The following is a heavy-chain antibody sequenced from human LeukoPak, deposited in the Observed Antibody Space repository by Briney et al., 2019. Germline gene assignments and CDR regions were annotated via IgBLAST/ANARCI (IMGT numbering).Heavy chain of an antibody. Sequence: PGGSLRLSCAASGFTFSSYAMHWVRQAPGKGLEWVAVISYDGSNKYYADSVKGRFTISRDNSKNTLYLQMNSLRAEDTAVYYCARDSGALLWFGELGVLDYWGQGTLVTVYS. CDR1: GFTFSSYA. CDR3: ARDSGALLWFGELGVLDY. D-gene: IGHD3-10*01. J-gene: IGHJ4*02. CDR2: ISYDGSNK. V-gene: IGHV3-30-3*01.